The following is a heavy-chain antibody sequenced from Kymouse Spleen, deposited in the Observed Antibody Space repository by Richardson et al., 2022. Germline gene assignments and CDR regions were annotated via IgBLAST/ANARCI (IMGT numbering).Heavy chain of an antibody. CDR1: GFTFSSYG. CDR2: IWYDGSNK. V-gene: IGHV3-33*01. CDR3: ARDQIAAAPFDY. D-gene: IGHD6-13*01. J-gene: IGHJ4*02. Sequence: QVQLVESGGGVVQPGRSLRLSCAASGFTFSSYGMHWVRQAPGKGLEWVAVIWYDGSNKYYADSVKGRFTISRDNSKNTLYLQMNSLRAEDTAVYYCARDQIAAAPFDYWGQGTLVTVSS.